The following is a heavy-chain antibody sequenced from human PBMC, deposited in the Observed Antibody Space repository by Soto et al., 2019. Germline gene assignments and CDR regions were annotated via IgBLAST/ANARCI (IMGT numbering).Heavy chain of an antibody. V-gene: IGHV4-30-4*01. D-gene: IGHD3-10*01. J-gene: IGHJ4*02. CDR1: GGSVSSGDYY. CDR2: IYYSGST. CDR3: ARVLLKKRGPFAS. Sequence: SETLSLTCAVSGGSVSSGDYYWSWIRQPPGKGLEWIGYIYYSGSTYYNPSLKSRVTISVDTSKNQFSLKLSSVTAAGTAVYYWARVLLKKRGPFASGAQEPLVPVSS.